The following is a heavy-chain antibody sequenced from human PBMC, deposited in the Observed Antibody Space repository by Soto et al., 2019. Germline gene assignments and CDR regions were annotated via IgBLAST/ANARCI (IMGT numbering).Heavy chain of an antibody. CDR1: GFTFSSYS. D-gene: IGHD6-13*01. CDR3: ARDGVAPGLYFDY. J-gene: IGHJ4*02. Sequence: GGSLRLSCAASGFTFSSYSMNWVRQAPGKGLEWVATIKCSSRYIFYADSVKGRFTISRDNAKNSLYLQMASLRAEDTAVYYCARDGVAPGLYFDYWGQGTQVTVSS. CDR2: IKCSSRYI. V-gene: IGHV3-21*04.